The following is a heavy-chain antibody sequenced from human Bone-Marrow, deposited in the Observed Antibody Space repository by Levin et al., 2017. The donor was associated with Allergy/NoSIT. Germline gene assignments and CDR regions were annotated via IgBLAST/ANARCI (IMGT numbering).Heavy chain of an antibody. Sequence: PAASVKVSCKASGYMFADYYIHWVRQAPGQGLEWMGWINPKTGDTNFAQKFQGRLTMTRDTSMRTGYINLNRLRLDDTALYYCARKPDGNTYGSFFDYWGQGALVTVSS. V-gene: IGHV1-2*02. CDR1: GYMFADYY. CDR2: INPKTGDT. J-gene: IGHJ4*02. CDR3: ARKPDGNTYGSFFDY. D-gene: IGHD5-18*01.